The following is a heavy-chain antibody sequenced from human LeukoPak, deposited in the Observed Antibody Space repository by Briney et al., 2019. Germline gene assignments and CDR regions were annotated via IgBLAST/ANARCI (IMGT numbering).Heavy chain of an antibody. V-gene: IGHV4-34*01. D-gene: IGHD3-10*01. CDR2: INQSGST. CDR3: AREGFYGSGSTDY. Sequence: SETLSLTCAVYVGSFSGYYWTWIRQSPGKGLEWIGDINQSGSTNYNASLKSRVTISVDTSKSQISLKLTSVTAADTAVYYCAREGFYGSGSTDYWGQGTLVTVSS. CDR1: VGSFSGYY. J-gene: IGHJ4*02.